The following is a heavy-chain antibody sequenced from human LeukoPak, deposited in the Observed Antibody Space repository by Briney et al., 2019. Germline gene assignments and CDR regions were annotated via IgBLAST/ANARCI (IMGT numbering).Heavy chain of an antibody. J-gene: IGHJ1*01. V-gene: IGHV3-74*01. CDR3: AREGYYDSQVPAEYFQH. CDR1: GFTFSSYW. CDR2: INSDGSST. D-gene: IGHD3-22*01. Sequence: GGSLRLSCAASGFTFSSYWMHWVRQAPGKGLVWVSRINSDGSSTSYADSVKGRFTISRDNAKNTLYLQMNSLRAEDTAVYYCAREGYYDSQVPAEYFQHWGQGTLVTVSS.